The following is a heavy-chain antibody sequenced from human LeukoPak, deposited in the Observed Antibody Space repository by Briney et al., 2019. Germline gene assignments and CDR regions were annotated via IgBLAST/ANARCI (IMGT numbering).Heavy chain of an antibody. D-gene: IGHD3-22*01. CDR2: INPNSGAT. V-gene: IGHV1-2*02. CDR1: GYTFTGYY. CDR3: ASRLYLNGSGFYFNPFDY. J-gene: IGHJ4*02. Sequence: ASVKVSCTASGYTFTGYYMHWVRQAPGQGLEWMGWINPNSGATNYAQKFQGRATTTRDTSISTAYMERSGMRSDTPAEYYSASRLYLNGSGFYFNPFDYWGKGTLVPV.